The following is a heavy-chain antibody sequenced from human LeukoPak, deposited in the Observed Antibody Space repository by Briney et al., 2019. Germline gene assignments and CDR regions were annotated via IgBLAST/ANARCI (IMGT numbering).Heavy chain of an antibody. CDR3: AKHIHPDYGGIDY. J-gene: IGHJ4*02. CDR2: IKRDGSDK. V-gene: IGHV3-7*03. Sequence: GGSLRLSCAASGFTLSDYWMTWVRQAPGKGLEWVANIKRDGSDKNYVDSVKSRFTISRDNAKNSLYLQMNSLRAEDTALYYCAKHIHPDYGGIDYWGQGTLVTVSS. CDR1: GFTLSDYW. D-gene: IGHD4-23*01.